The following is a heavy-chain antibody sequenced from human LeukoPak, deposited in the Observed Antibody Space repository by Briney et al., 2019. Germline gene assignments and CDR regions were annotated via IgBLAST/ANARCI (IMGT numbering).Heavy chain of an antibody. Sequence: MTSETLSLTCTVSGDSISSTSYDWDWIRQPPGKGLEWIGSIYNSGTTYCNPSLKSRVTISVDTSKNQFSLKVSSVTAADTAVYYCASRVYGLGSFNYWGQGTLVTVSS. CDR2: IYNSGTT. D-gene: IGHD3-10*01. CDR3: ASRVYGLGSFNY. CDR1: GDSISSTSYD. J-gene: IGHJ4*01. V-gene: IGHV4-39*01.